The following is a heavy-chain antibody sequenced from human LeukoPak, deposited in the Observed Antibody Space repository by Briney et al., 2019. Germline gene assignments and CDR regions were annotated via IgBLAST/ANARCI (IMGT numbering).Heavy chain of an antibody. D-gene: IGHD1-26*01. CDR2: MNPNSGNT. Sequence: ASVKASCKASGYTFTSYDINWVRQATGQGLEWMGWMNPNSGNTGYAQKFQGRVTMTRNTSISTAYMELSSLRSEDTAVYYCARGRVVVGVTRPDMDVWGKGTTVTVSS. J-gene: IGHJ6*04. CDR3: ARGRVVVGVTRPDMDV. CDR1: GYTFTSYD. V-gene: IGHV1-8*01.